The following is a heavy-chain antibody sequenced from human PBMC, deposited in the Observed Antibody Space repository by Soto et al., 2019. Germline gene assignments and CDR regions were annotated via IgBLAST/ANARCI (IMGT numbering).Heavy chain of an antibody. CDR3: ARAPYCSGGSCYGPGYYYMDV. D-gene: IGHD2-15*01. CDR1: GYTFTSYY. CDR2: INPSGGST. V-gene: IGHV1-46*03. Sequence: ASVKVSFKASGYTFTSYYMHWVRQAPGQGLEWMGIINPSGGSTSYAQKFQGRVTMTRDTSTSTVYMELSSLRSEDTAVYYCARAPYCSGGSCYGPGYYYMDVWGKGTTVTVSS. J-gene: IGHJ6*03.